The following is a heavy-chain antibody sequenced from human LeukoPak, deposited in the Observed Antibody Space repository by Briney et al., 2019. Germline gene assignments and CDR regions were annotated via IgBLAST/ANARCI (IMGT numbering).Heavy chain of an antibody. V-gene: IGHV3-7*04. J-gene: IGHJ4*02. CDR1: GFTLSSHW. Sequence: TGGSLRLSCAASGFTLSSHWMTWVRQAPGKGLECVANIKPDGSERHYVDSVKGRFTISRDNAKNSLYLQVSSLRVEDTAVYYCARGARGFDYWGQGTLVTVSS. CDR2: IKPDGSER. CDR3: ARGARGFDY. D-gene: IGHD3-16*01.